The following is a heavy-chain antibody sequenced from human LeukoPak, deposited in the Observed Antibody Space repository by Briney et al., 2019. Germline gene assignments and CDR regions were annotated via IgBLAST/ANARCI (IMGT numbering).Heavy chain of an antibody. V-gene: IGHV4-39*01. CDR2: IYYSGST. Sequence: SETLSLTCTVSGGSVSSAGYYWTWIRQSPGKGLEWIGSIYYSGSTYYNPSLKSRVTISVDTSKNQFSLKLSSVTAADTAVYYCARREIVVAGRGAFDIWGQGTMVTVSS. J-gene: IGHJ3*02. D-gene: IGHD6-19*01. CDR1: GGSVSSAGYY. CDR3: ARREIVVAGRGAFDI.